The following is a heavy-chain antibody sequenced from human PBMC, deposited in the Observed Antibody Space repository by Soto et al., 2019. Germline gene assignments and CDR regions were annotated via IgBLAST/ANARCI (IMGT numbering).Heavy chain of an antibody. V-gene: IGHV3-72*01. CDR2: IRNKANSYTA. CDR1: GFTFSDHY. D-gene: IGHD3-9*01. CDR3: VRAGTGYQLDY. J-gene: IGHJ4*02. Sequence: GGSLRLPCAASGFTFSDHYMDWVRQASGKGLEWVGRIRNKANSYTAEYAASVKGRFTISRDDSKNSLYLQMKSLKIEDTALYYCVRAGTGYQLDYWGPGTLVTVSS.